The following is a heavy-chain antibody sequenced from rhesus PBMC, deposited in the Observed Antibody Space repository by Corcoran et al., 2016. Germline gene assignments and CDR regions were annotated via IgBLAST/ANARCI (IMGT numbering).Heavy chain of an antibody. CDR1: GFTFSSYG. CDR3: AKPPMGY. CDR2: ISNGGGST. Sequence: EVQLVESGGGLVQPGGSLRLSCAASGFTFSSYGMSLVRQAPGKGLEWVSYISNGGGSTYYADSVKGRFTISRDNSKNTLSLQMNSLRAEDTAVYYCAKPPMGYWGQGVLVTVSS. V-gene: IGHV3S5*01. J-gene: IGHJ4*01. D-gene: IGHD4-17*01.